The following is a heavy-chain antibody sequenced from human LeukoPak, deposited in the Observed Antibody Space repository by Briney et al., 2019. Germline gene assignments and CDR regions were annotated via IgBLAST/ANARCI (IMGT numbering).Heavy chain of an antibody. Sequence: GGSLRLSCAASGFTFSSYAMSWVRQAPGKGLEWVSAISGSGGSTYYADSVKGRFTISRDNSKNTLYLQMNSLRAEDTAVYYCAKAFKLGSGWYYFDYWGQGTLVTVSS. V-gene: IGHV3-23*01. CDR3: AKAFKLGSGWYYFDY. J-gene: IGHJ4*02. CDR1: GFTFSSYA. CDR2: ISGSGGST. D-gene: IGHD6-19*01.